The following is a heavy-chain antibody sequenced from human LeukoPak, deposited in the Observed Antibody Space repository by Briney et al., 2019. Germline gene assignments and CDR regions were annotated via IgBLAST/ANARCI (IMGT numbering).Heavy chain of an antibody. V-gene: IGHV3-43*02. D-gene: IGHD1-26*01. CDR3: AKDTWELPTSLSRYGDFDY. CDR1: GFTFDDYA. J-gene: IGHJ4*02. Sequence: GGSLRLSCAASGFTFDDYAMHWVRHAPGKGLEWVSLISGDGGSTYYADSVKGRFTISRDNSKNSLYLQMNGLRTEDTALYYCAKDTWELPTSLSRYGDFDYWGQGTLVTVSS. CDR2: ISGDGGST.